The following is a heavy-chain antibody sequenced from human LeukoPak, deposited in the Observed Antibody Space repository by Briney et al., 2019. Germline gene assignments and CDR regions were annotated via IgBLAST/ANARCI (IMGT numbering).Heavy chain of an antibody. Sequence: SETLSLTCAVSGGSISSGGYSWSWIRQPPGKGLEWIGYIYHSGRTYYNPSLKSRVTISVDRSKNPFPLKLSSVTAADTAVYYRARAGPPPPYSSGWYYYFDYWGQGTLVTVSS. CDR2: IYHSGRT. J-gene: IGHJ4*02. D-gene: IGHD6-19*01. V-gene: IGHV4-30-2*01. CDR3: ARAGPPPPYSSGWYYYFDY. CDR1: GGSISSGGYS.